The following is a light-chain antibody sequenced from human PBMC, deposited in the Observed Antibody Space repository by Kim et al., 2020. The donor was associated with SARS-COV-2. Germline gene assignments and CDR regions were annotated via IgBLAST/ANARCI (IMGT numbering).Light chain of an antibody. CDR3: QSYDSSLSASL. Sequence: QRVTISCTGSSSNIGPGYDVSWDQHLPGSAPRLLISGDTNRPSGVPDRFSASKSGTSASLTITGLQAEDEADYYCQSYDSSLSASLFGGGTQLTVL. CDR1: SSNIGPGYD. CDR2: GDT. J-gene: IGLJ3*02. V-gene: IGLV1-40*01.